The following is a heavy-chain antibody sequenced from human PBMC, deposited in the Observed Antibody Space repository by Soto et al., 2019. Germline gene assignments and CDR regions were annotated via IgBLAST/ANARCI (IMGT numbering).Heavy chain of an antibody. D-gene: IGHD1-26*01. J-gene: IGHJ5*02. CDR1: GYIFTNYA. CDR2: INAGNGNT. CDR3: AKTTQVVGAVWGRFDP. V-gene: IGHV1-3*01. Sequence: ASVKVSCKASGYIFTNYAIHWVRQAPGQGPEWLGWINAGNGNTKYSQKFQGRVTITRDTSASTAYMGLSSLESEDTAVYYCAKTTQVVGAVWGRFDPWGQGTLVTVSS.